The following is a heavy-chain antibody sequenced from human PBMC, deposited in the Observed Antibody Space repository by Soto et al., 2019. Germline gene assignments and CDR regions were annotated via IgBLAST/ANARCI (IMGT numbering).Heavy chain of an antibody. CDR3: AKESSVGYEYYFDY. V-gene: IGHV3-30*18. CDR2: ISYDGSNK. Sequence: GGSLRLSCAASGFTFSSYGMHWVRQAPGKGLEWVAVISYDGSNKYYADSVKGRFTISRDNSKNTLYLQMNSLRAEDTAVYYCAKESSVGYEYYFDYWGQGTLVTVSS. D-gene: IGHD5-12*01. CDR1: GFTFSSYG. J-gene: IGHJ4*02.